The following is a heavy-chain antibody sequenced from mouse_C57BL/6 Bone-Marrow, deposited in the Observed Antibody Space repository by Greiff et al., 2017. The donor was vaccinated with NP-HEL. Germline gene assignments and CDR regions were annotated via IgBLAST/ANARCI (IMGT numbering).Heavy chain of an antibody. Sequence: QVQLQQSGAELVRPGTSVKVSCKASGYAFTNYLIEWVKQRPGQGLEWIGVINPGSGGTNYNEKFKGKAKMTADKSSSTAYMQLSSLTSEDSAVYFCASSSYAMDYWGQGTSVTVSS. CDR1: GYAFTNYL. V-gene: IGHV1-54*01. CDR3: ASSSYAMDY. J-gene: IGHJ4*01. D-gene: IGHD1-3*01. CDR2: INPGSGGT.